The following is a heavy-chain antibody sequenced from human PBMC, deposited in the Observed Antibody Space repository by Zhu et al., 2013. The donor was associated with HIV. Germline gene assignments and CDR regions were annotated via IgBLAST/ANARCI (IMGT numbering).Heavy chain of an antibody. CDR3: ARSPALLPAVYNGDGFDI. J-gene: IGHJ3*02. Sequence: QVQLVQSGAEVKKPGASVKVSCKASGGTFTDYYIHWVRLAPGQGLEWMGWINPNSGGTNYGQKFQGRVTMTRDTSISTAYMDLSRLRSDDTAVYYCARSPALLPAVYNGDGFDIWGQGTMVTVSS. CDR1: GGTFTDYY. CDR2: INPNSGGT. D-gene: IGHD2-2*01. V-gene: IGHV1-2*02.